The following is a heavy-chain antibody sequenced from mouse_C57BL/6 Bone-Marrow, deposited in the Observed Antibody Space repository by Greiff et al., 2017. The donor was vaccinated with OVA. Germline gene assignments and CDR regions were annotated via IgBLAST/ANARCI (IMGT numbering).Heavy chain of an antibody. CDR3: AREGYSLDY. CDR1: GYSFTSGYY. J-gene: IGHJ2*01. CDR2: ISYDGSN. D-gene: IGHD2-12*01. V-gene: IGHV3-6*01. Sequence: EVKLQESGPGLVKPSQSLSLTCSVTGYSFTSGYYWKWIRQLPGNKREWMGYISYDGSNNYNPSLKNRISITRDTSTNQFFLKLNSVTTEDTATYYCAREGYSLDYWGQGTTLTVSS.